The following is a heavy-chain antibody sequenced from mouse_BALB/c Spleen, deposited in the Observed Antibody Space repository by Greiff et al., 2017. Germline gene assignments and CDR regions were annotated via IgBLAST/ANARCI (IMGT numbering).Heavy chain of an antibody. D-gene: IGHD2-14*01. CDR1: GYTFTSYW. Sequence: EVQLQQSGTVLARPGASVKMSCKASGYTFTSYWMHWVKQRPGQGLEWIGAIYPGNSDTSYNQKFKGKAKLTAVTSTSTAYMELSSLTNEDSAVYYCTRGGYRYDEGLYWYFDVWGAGTTVTVSS. J-gene: IGHJ1*01. V-gene: IGHV1-5*01. CDR2: IYPGNSDT. CDR3: TRGGYRYDEGLYWYFDV.